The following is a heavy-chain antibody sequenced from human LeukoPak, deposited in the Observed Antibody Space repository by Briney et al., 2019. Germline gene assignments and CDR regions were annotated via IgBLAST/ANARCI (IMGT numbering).Heavy chain of an antibody. CDR2: IYYSGST. CDR3: ARRPPDSSSWGSILYFDY. D-gene: IGHD6-13*01. V-gene: IGHV4-59*08. CDR1: GGSISSYY. J-gene: IGHJ4*02. Sequence: SETLSLTCTVSGGSISSYYWSWIRQPPGKGLEWIGYIYYSGSTNYNPSLKSRVTISVDTSKNQFSLKLSSVTAADTAVYYCARRPPDSSSWGSILYFDYWGQGTLVTVSS.